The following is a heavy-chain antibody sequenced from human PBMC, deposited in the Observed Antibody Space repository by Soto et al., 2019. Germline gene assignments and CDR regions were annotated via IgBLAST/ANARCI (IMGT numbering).Heavy chain of an antibody. J-gene: IGHJ6*02. Sequence: QVTVKESGPTLAKPTQTLTLTCSFTGFSLSSSGAGVGWFRQSPGKALEWLALIYWNDEIRYSPSLASRLTITEDTSKYPAVLTLTNLGPVDTATYYCSHLGLRGLSDYTCGLDAWGQGTTVTVSS. V-gene: IGHV2-5*01. CDR3: SHLGLRGLSDYTCGLDA. CDR2: IYWNDEI. D-gene: IGHD4-17*01. CDR1: GFSLSSSGAG.